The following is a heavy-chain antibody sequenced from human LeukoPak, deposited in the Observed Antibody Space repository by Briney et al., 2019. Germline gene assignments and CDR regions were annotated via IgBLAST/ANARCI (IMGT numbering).Heavy chain of an antibody. J-gene: IGHJ4*02. Sequence: GRSLRLSCAASGFIFSAMHWVRQAPGKGLEWVAVIWYDGNNKYYADSVKGRFTISRDNSKNTLYLQMNSPRAEDTAVYYCARSTSSEYDIYHFDSWGQGTLVTVSS. CDR3: ARSTSSEYDIYHFDS. V-gene: IGHV3-33*08. D-gene: IGHD3-9*01. CDR1: GFIFSA. CDR2: IWYDGNNK.